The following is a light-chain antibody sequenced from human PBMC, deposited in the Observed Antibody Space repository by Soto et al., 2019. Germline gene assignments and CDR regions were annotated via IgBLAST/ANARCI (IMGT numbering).Light chain of an antibody. J-gene: IGKJ1*01. CDR3: LQYSSHSWT. CDR2: DAS. Sequence: DIQMTQFPSTLTPSVGDRATITCRASRSISDWLAWYQQKPGKAPKLLIFDASTLKSGVSSRFSGSGSGTEFTLTLTGLQTDDVPTYYRLQYSSHSWTFGQGTKV. CDR1: RSISDW. V-gene: IGKV1-5*01.